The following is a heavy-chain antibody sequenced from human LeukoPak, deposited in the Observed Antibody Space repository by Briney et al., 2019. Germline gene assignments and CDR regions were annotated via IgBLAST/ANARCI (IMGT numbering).Heavy chain of an antibody. CDR1: AFTFSSYD. CDR2: ISYDGSNK. J-gene: IGHJ4*02. CDR3: AKNIGGLDY. V-gene: IGHV3-30*02. D-gene: IGHD3-10*01. Sequence: GGSLRLPCAASAFTFSSYDMHWVRQAPGKGLEWVAFISYDGSNKYYADSVKGRFTISRDNSKNTLYLQMNSLRGEDTAVYYCAKNIGGLDYWGQGTLVTVSS.